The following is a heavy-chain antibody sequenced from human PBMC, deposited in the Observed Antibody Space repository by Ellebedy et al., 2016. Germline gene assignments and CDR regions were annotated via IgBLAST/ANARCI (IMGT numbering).Heavy chain of an antibody. V-gene: IGHV3-23*01. Sequence: GGSLRLXCAASGFTFSSYAMSWVRQAPGKGLEWVSAISGSGGSTYYADSVKGRFTISRDNSKNTLYLQMNSLRAEDTAVYYCAKDIMVVVVIFAFDIWGQGTMVTVSS. D-gene: IGHD3-22*01. CDR2: ISGSGGST. CDR3: AKDIMVVVVIFAFDI. CDR1: GFTFSSYA. J-gene: IGHJ3*02.